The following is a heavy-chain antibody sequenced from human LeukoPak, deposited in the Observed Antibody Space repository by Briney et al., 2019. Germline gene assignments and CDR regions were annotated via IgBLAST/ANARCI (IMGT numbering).Heavy chain of an antibody. Sequence: SETLSLTCTVSGGSISTYYWTWIRQPPGKGLEWIGYIYYSGNTNYNPSLKSRVTISVDTSKNQFSLKLSSVTAADTAVYYCATLGSGSYWANFDYWGQGTLVTVSS. CDR2: IYYSGNT. V-gene: IGHV4-59*01. J-gene: IGHJ4*02. CDR3: ATLGSGSYWANFDY. CDR1: GGSISTYY. D-gene: IGHD3-10*01.